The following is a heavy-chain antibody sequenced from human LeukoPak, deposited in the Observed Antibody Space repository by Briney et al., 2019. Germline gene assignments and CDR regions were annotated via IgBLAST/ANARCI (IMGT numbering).Heavy chain of an antibody. V-gene: IGHV4-61*02. Sequence: PSQTLSLTCSVSGGSISSGIYYWNWIRQSVGKGLEWLGRMSTTGSTKYNPSLEHRVTVSVDTSKNHFSLKLSSVTAADTAVYYCARHGARGSYYNYYYYMDVWGKGTTVTVSS. CDR1: GGSISSGIYY. CDR2: MSTTGST. J-gene: IGHJ6*03. CDR3: ARHGARGSYYNYYYYMDV. D-gene: IGHD1-26*01.